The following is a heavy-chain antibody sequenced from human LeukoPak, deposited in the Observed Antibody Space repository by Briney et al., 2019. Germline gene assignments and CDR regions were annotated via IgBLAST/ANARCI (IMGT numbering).Heavy chain of an antibody. Sequence: PGRSLRLSSAASGYSFSSYGMHWVRQAPGKGLEWVAVISYDGSKKYYADSVKGRFTISRDNSKNTLYLQMNSLTAGDTAVYYCANNDYGDHGDAFDIWGQGTMVTVSS. CDR1: GYSFSSYG. CDR3: ANNDYGDHGDAFDI. J-gene: IGHJ3*02. D-gene: IGHD4-17*01. CDR2: ISYDGSKK. V-gene: IGHV3-30*18.